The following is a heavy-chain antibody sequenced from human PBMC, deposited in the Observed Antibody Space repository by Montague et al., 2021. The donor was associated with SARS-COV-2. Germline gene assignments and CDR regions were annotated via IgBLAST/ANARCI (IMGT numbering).Heavy chain of an antibody. CDR1: GDSVSSNSAT. Sequence: CGISGDSVSSNSATWNWVRQSPSRGLEWLGRTYYRSKWYSDYAPSVRGRLTVNPDASKNEFSLELNYVTPEDTAVYYCVRYSGWFYFDFWGQGTLVTVSS. CDR2: TYYRSKWYS. D-gene: IGHD6-19*01. V-gene: IGHV6-1*01. J-gene: IGHJ4*02. CDR3: VRYSGWFYFDF.